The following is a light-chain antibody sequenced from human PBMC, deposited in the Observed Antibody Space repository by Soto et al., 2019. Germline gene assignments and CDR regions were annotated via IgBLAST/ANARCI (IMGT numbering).Light chain of an antibody. CDR1: SGHSSYA. Sequence: QSVLTQSPSASASLGASVKLTCTLSSGHSSYAIAWHQQQPEKGPRYLMKLNSDGSHSKGDGIPDRFSGSSSGAERYLTISSLQSEDEADYYGQTWGTGMVVFGGGTKLTVL. V-gene: IGLV4-69*01. CDR2: LNSDGSH. J-gene: IGLJ2*01. CDR3: QTWGTGMVV.